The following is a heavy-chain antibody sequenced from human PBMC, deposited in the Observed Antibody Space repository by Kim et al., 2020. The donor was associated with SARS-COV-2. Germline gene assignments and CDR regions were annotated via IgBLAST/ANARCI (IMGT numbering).Heavy chain of an antibody. J-gene: IGHJ6*02. Sequence: GGSLRLSCTASGFTFGDYAMSWFRQAPGKGLEWVGFIRSKAYGGTTEYAASVKGRFTISRDDSKSIAYLQMNSLKTEDTAVYYCTRARFTMVRGVIIYYYGMDVWGQGTTVTVSS. V-gene: IGHV3-49*03. D-gene: IGHD3-10*01. CDR3: TRARFTMVRGVIIYYYGMDV. CDR1: GFTFGDYA. CDR2: IRSKAYGGTT.